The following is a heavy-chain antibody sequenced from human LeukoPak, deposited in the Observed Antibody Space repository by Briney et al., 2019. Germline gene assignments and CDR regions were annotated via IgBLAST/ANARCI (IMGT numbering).Heavy chain of an antibody. CDR1: GYSFTSYW. J-gene: IGHJ4*02. CDR2: IYPGDSDT. D-gene: IGHD5-24*01. CDR3: ARRTPPNRRDGYNYYFDY. V-gene: IGHV5-51*01. Sequence: GESLKISCKGSGYSFTSYWIGWVRQMPGKGLEWMGIIYPGDSDTGYSPSFQGQVTISADKSISTAYLQWSSLKASDTAMYYCARRTPPNRRDGYNYYFDYWGQGTLVTVSS.